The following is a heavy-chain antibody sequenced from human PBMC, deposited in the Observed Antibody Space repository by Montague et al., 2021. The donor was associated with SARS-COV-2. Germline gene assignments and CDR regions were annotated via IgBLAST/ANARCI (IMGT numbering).Heavy chain of an antibody. Sequence: SETLSLTCTVSGGSISSSSYYWGWIRQPPGKGPEWIGCIYYSGTNFYYPSLRSRVTMSVDTSKNQFSLRLSSVTAADTAVFYCAREVAGGWYFDVWGRGTPVTVSS. CDR3: AREVAGGWYFDV. D-gene: IGHD1-1*01. CDR2: IYYSGTN. V-gene: IGHV4-39*02. CDR1: GGSISSSSYY. J-gene: IGHJ2*01.